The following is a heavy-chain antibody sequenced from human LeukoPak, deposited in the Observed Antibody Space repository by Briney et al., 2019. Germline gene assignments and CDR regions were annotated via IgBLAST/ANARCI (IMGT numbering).Heavy chain of an antibody. CDR2: IIPILGIA. V-gene: IGHV1-69*04. CDR3: ARGVDSSGSPGY. J-gene: IGHJ4*02. D-gene: IGHD3-22*01. CDR1: GGTFSSYA. Sequence: ASVKVSCKASGGTFSSYAISWVRQAPGQGLEWMGRIIPILGIANYAQKFQGRVTITADKSTSTAYMELSSLRSEDTAVYYCARGVDSSGSPGYWGQGTLVTVSS.